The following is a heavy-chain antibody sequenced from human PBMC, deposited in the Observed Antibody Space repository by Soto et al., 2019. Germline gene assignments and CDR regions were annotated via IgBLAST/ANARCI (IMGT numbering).Heavy chain of an antibody. CDR1: GGSISSYY. V-gene: IGHV4-59*01. CDR2: IYYSGST. J-gene: IGHJ6*02. CDR3: ARASGQLVPYYYYYGMDV. Sequence: LSLTCTVSGGSISSYYWSWIRQPPGKGLEWIGYIYYSGSTNYNPSLKSRVTISVDTSKNQFSLKLSSVTAADTAVYYCARASGQLVPYYYYYGMDVWGQGTTVTVSS. D-gene: IGHD6-6*01.